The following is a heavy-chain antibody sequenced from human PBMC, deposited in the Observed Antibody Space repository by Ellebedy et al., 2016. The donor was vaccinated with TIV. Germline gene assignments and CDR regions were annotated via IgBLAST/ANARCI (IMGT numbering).Heavy chain of an antibody. CDR1: GYRFTSYW. Sequence: PGGSLRLSCKGSGYRFTSYWIGWVRQMPGKGLEWMGIIYPGDSDTRYSPSFQGQVTISADKSISTAYLQWSSLKASDTAMYYCARLEYSSSSRVFDYWGQGTLVTVSS. CDR2: IYPGDSDT. J-gene: IGHJ4*02. D-gene: IGHD6-6*01. CDR3: ARLEYSSSSRVFDY. V-gene: IGHV5-51*01.